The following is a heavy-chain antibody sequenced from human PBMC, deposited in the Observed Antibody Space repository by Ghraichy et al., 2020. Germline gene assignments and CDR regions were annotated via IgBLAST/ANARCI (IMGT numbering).Heavy chain of an antibody. Sequence: SETLSLTCTVSGAYISSGSHYWSWIRQPAGKGLEWLGRIYTSGITNYNPSLKSRVTILVDTSKNQFSLGLSSVTAADTAVYYCAREGGYGDYPNWFDPWGQGTLVTVSS. V-gene: IGHV4-61*02. D-gene: IGHD4-17*01. CDR1: GAYISSGSHY. J-gene: IGHJ5*02. CDR2: IYTSGIT. CDR3: AREGGYGDYPNWFDP.